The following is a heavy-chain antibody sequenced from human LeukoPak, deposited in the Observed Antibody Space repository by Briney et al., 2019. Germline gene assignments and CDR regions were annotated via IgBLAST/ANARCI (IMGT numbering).Heavy chain of an antibody. Sequence: PGGSLRLSCAASGFTFSSYDMNWVRQATGKGLEWVLAIGSGGDTYYPGSVKGRFTISRENAKNSLYLQMNSLRAGDTAVYYCARGGYSSGWSFDYWGQGTLVTVSS. D-gene: IGHD6-19*01. CDR1: GFTFSSYD. V-gene: IGHV3-13*01. J-gene: IGHJ4*02. CDR2: IGSGGDT. CDR3: ARGGYSSGWSFDY.